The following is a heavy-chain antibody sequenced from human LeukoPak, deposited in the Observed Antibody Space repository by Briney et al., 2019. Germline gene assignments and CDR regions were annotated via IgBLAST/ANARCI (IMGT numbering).Heavy chain of an antibody. Sequence: SETLSLTCAVYGGSFSGYYWSWIRQPPGKGLEWIGSIYYSGSTYYNPSLKSRVTISVDTSKNQFSLKLSSVTAADTAVYYCARGEITEFDYWGQGTLVTVSS. CDR3: ARGEITEFDY. D-gene: IGHD3-16*01. V-gene: IGHV4-34*01. J-gene: IGHJ4*02. CDR2: IYYSGST. CDR1: GGSFSGYY.